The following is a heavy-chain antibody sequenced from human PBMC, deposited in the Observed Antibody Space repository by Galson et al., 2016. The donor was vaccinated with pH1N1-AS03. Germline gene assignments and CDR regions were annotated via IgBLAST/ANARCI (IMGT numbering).Heavy chain of an antibody. D-gene: IGHD1-1*01. CDR1: GFTLTNHP. Sequence: SLRLSCAASGFTLTNHPLHWVRQAPGKGLEWVAVLSYDDTYKYYAESVKGRFSIFRDMSDNTLYLQMNNLRAEDSALYYCARDSGRDTWTAYSFASWGQGALVTVSS. V-gene: IGHV3-30*04. J-gene: IGHJ4*02. CDR2: LSYDDTYK. CDR3: ARDSGRDTWTAYSFAS.